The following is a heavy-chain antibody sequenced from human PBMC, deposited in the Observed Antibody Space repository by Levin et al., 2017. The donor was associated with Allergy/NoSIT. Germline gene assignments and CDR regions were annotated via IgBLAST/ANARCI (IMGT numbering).Heavy chain of an antibody. Sequence: GESLKISCKGSGYNFSHYWISWVRQMPGKGLEWMGRIDPRDSYTNYSPSFQGHVTFSVDNSLSTAYLQWSSLQASDSAVYYCGRSHYGTSGNCYSGGGDLWGQGTLVTVSS. J-gene: IGHJ5*02. CDR2: IDPRDSYT. CDR1: GYNFSHYW. CDR3: GRSHYGTSGNCYSGGGDL. V-gene: IGHV5-10-1*01. D-gene: IGHD2-15*01.